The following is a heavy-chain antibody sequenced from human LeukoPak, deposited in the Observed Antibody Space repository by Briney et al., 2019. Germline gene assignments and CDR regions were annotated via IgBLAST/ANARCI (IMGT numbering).Heavy chain of an antibody. D-gene: IGHD3-10*01. Sequence: SETLSLTCTVSGGSISSYYWSWIRQPPGKGLEWIGYIYHSGSTYYNPSLKSRVTISVDRSKNQFSLKLSSVTAADTAVYYCARSLSELFFDYWGQGTLVTVSS. CDR3: ARSLSELFFDY. CDR2: IYHSGST. CDR1: GGSISSYY. V-gene: IGHV4-59*12. J-gene: IGHJ4*02.